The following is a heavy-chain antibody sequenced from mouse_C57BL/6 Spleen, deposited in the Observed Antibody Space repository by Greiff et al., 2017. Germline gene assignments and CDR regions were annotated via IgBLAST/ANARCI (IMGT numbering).Heavy chain of an antibody. CDR3: TPTGFDY. Sequence: EVKLMESGAELVRPGASVKLSCTASGFNIKDDYMHWVKQRPEQGLEWIGWIDPENGDTEYASKFQGKATITADTSSNTAYLQLSSLTSEDTAVYYCTPTGFDYWGQGTTLTVSS. V-gene: IGHV14-4*01. J-gene: IGHJ2*01. CDR1: GFNIKDDY. CDR2: IDPENGDT.